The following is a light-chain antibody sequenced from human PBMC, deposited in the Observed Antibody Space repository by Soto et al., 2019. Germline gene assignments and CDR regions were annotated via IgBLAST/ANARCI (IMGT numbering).Light chain of an antibody. J-gene: IGLJ3*02. CDR3: LLFYGDAWV. CDR2: STS. Sequence: QAVVTQETSLTVSQGGTVTLTCASSTGAVTSGYYPNWFQQKAGQAPRVLIYSTSNKHSWTPARFSGSLLGGKAALTLSGVQPEDEAEYYCLLFYGDAWVFGGGTKLTVL. CDR1: TGAVTSGYY. V-gene: IGLV7-43*01.